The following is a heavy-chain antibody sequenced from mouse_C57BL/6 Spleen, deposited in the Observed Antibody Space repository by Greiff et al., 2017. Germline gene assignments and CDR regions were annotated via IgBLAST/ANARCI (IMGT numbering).Heavy chain of an antibody. D-gene: IGHD1-1*01. J-gene: IGHJ2*01. V-gene: IGHV1-5*01. CDR1: GYTFTSYW. Sequence: VQLQQSGTVLARPGASVKMSCKTSGYTFTSYWMHWVKQRPGQGLEWIGAIYPGNSDTSYNQKFKGKAKLTAVTSASTAYMELSSLTNDDSAVYYCTRGHYYGSSYIDYWGQGTTLTVSS. CDR2: IYPGNSDT. CDR3: TRGHYYGSSYIDY.